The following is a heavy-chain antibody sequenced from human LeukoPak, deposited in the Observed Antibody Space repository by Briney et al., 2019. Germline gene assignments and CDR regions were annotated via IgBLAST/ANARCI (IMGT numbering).Heavy chain of an antibody. CDR1: GDSISSGGYS. V-gene: IGHV4-30-2*01. CDR3: ARSPLAFYDSSGYPRVWFDP. Sequence: SETLSLTCTVSGDSISSGGYSWSWIRQPPGKGLEWIGYIYHIGYISQSGNIYQNPSLKSRVTISLDASRNQFSLKLSSVTAADTAVYYCARSPLAFYDSSGYPRVWFDPWGQGTLVTVSS. D-gene: IGHD3-22*01. J-gene: IGHJ5*02. CDR2: ISQSGNI.